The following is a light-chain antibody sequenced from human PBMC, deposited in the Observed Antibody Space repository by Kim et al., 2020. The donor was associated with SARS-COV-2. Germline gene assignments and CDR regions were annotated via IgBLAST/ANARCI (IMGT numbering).Light chain of an antibody. CDR2: GKN. V-gene: IGLV3-19*01. CDR3: NSRDSSGNHLV. CDR1: SLRSYY. Sequence: ALGQTGRITCQGDSLRSYYASWYQQKPGQAPVLVIYGKNNRPSGIPDRFSGSNSGDTTSLTITGAQAEDEADYYCNSRDSSGNHLVFGGGTQLTVL. J-gene: IGLJ3*02.